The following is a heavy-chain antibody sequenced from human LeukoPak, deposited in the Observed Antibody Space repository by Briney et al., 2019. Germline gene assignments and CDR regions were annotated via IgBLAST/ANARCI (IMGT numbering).Heavy chain of an antibody. D-gene: IGHD6-6*01. J-gene: IGHJ5*02. Sequence: SETLSLTCTVSGGSISSYYWSWIRQPPGRGLEWIGYIYTSGSTNYNPSLKSRVTISVDTSKNQFSLKLSSVTAADTAVYYCARSSSSTSGSWFDPWGQGTLVTVSS. V-gene: IGHV4-4*09. CDR3: ARSSSSTSGSWFDP. CDR2: IYTSGST. CDR1: GGSISSYY.